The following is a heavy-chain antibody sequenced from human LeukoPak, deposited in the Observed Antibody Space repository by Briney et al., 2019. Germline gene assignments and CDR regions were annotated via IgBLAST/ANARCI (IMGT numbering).Heavy chain of an antibody. Sequence: GGSLRLSCAASGFIFISYGMHGLRQAPGKALEWVANIKQDGSQKYFGDSVKGRFTISRDNAENSLFLQMSSLRDEDTAVYYCARDSGSYHFDSCWGQGTLVTVSS. CDR2: IKQDGSQK. D-gene: IGHD1-26*01. CDR1: GFIFISYG. V-gene: IGHV3-7*01. CDR3: ARDSGSYHFDSC. J-gene: IGHJ4*02.